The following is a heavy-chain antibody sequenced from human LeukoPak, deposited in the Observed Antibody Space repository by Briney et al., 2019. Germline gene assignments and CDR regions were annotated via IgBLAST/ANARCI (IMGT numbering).Heavy chain of an antibody. CDR3: ARDRYYYDSSGYPAGWYNWFDP. V-gene: IGHV4-59*12. CDR1: GGSISSYY. D-gene: IGHD3-22*01. J-gene: IGHJ5*02. CDR2: IYYSGST. Sequence: SETLSLTCTVSGGSISSYYWSWIRQPPGKGLEWIGYIYYSGSTNYNPSLKSRVTISVDKSKNQFSLKLSSVTAADTAVYYCARDRYYYDSSGYPAGWYNWFDPWGQGTLVTVSS.